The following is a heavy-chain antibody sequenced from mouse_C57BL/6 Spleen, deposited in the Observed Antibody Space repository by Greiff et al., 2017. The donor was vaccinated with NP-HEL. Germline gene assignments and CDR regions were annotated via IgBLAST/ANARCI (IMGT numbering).Heavy chain of an antibody. J-gene: IGHJ4*01. CDR3: ARIALVVGDAMDY. D-gene: IGHD2-10*02. V-gene: IGHV1-26*01. CDR2: INPNNGGT. CDR1: GYTFTDYY. Sequence: EVQLQQSGPELVKPGASVKISCKASGYTFTDYYMNWVKQSHGKSLEWIGDINPNNGGTSYNQKFKGKATLTVDKSSSTAYMELRSLTSEDSAVYYCARIALVVGDAMDYWGQGTSVTVSS.